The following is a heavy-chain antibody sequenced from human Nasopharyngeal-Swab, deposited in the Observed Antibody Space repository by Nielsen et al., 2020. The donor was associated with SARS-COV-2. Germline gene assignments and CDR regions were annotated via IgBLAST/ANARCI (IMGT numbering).Heavy chain of an antibody. Sequence: GGSLRLSCAASGFTFSSYAMHWVRQAPGKGLEWVAVISYDGSKKYYADSVKGRFTISRDNSKNTLYLQMNSLRAEDTAVYYCARDQESSWYTYYYYYGMDVWGQGTTVTVSS. V-gene: IGHV3-30-3*01. CDR1: GFTFSSYA. CDR3: ARDQESSWYTYYYYYGMDV. CDR2: ISYDGSKK. J-gene: IGHJ6*02. D-gene: IGHD6-13*01.